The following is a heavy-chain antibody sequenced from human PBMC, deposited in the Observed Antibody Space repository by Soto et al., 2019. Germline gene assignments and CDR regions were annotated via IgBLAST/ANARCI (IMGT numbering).Heavy chain of an antibody. CDR3: ARHPRQWLSGSNWFDP. CDR2: IYPGDSDT. CDR1: GYSFTNYW. Sequence: GESLKISCKGSGYSFTNYWIGWVRQMPGKGLEWMGIIYPGDSDTRYSPSFQGQVTISADKSISTVYLQWSSLKASDTAMYYCARHPRQWLSGSNWFDPWGQGTLVTVSS. V-gene: IGHV5-51*01. J-gene: IGHJ5*02. D-gene: IGHD6-19*01.